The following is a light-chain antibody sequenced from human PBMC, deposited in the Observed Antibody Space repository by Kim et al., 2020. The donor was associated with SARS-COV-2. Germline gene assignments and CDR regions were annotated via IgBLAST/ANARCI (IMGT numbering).Light chain of an antibody. J-gene: IGLJ2*01. CDR3: MIWPRNAVL. CDR1: CDINVGSHN. CDR2: YFSDSDK. V-gene: IGLV5-37*01. Sequence: LPYTLPCDINVGSHNGYGFQQKPGSPPRYLLYYFSDSDKGQGSGVPSRFSGSKDASANTGILLISGLQSEDEADYYCMIWPRNAVLFGGGTQLTVL.